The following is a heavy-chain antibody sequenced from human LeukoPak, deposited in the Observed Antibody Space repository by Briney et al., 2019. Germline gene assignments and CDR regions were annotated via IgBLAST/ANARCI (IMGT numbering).Heavy chain of an antibody. V-gene: IGHV1-18*04. CDR3: ARGSIALRDYRYMDV. CDR1: GYTFTSYG. D-gene: IGHD4/OR15-4a*01. Sequence: ASVKVSCKASGYTFTSYGINWVRQAPGQGLEWMGWISGNKGNTHYAQNLQGRVTVTTDTSTSTAYMELRSLRSDDTAIYYCARGSIALRDYRYMDVWGKGTTVTVSS. J-gene: IGHJ6*03. CDR2: ISGNKGNT.